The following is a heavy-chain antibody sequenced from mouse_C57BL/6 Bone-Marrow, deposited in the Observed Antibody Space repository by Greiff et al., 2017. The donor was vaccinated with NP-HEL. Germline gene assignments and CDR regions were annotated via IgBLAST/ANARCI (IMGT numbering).Heavy chain of an antibody. CDR2: IDPGNGDT. D-gene: IGHD1-1*01. J-gene: IGHJ4*01. CDR3: TTFLLRY. V-gene: IGHV14-4*01. Sequence: EVQLQQSGAELVRPGASVKLSCTASGFNIKDDDMHWVKQRPEQGLEWIGWIDPGNGDTEYDEKFQGKATITADTSSNTAYLQLSSLTSEDTAVYYYTTFLLRYWGQGTSATV. CDR1: GFNIKDDD.